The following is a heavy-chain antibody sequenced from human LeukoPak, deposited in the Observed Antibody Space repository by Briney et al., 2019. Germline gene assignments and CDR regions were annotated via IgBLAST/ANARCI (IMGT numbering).Heavy chain of an antibody. CDR2: NNGDGSTT. Sequence: GGSLRLSCVASGFSLSGYWMYWVRQAPGKGLMYISRNNGDGSTTNYADVVRGRFTMSRDNVKNTLYLQMNSLRGEDTAVYYCARDPRNVGLAPWGQGTLVTVSS. V-gene: IGHV3-74*01. CDR3: ARDPRNVGLAP. CDR1: GFSLSGYW. J-gene: IGHJ5*02. D-gene: IGHD2-15*01.